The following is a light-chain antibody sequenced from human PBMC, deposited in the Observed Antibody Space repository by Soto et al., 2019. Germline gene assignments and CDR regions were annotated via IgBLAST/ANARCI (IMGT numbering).Light chain of an antibody. V-gene: IGLV2-23*02. J-gene: IGLJ2*01. CDR1: SSNVGSYDL. Sequence: QPASVSGSPGQSITISCTGTSSNVGSYDLVSWYQQHPGKAPKLLIYEVTKRPSGVSNRFSGSKSGNTASLTISGLQAEDEADYACCSYAASNTLIFGGGTKLTVL. CDR3: CSYAASNTLI. CDR2: EVT.